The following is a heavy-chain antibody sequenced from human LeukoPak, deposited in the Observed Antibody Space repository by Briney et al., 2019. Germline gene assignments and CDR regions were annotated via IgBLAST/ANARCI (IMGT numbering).Heavy chain of an antibody. J-gene: IGHJ6*03. CDR3: ARDSVAAAGRCMDV. CDR1: GGTFSSYA. Sequence: SVKVSRKASGGTFSSYAISWVRQAPGQGLEWMGGIIPIFGTANYAQKFQGRVTITTDESTSTAYMELSSLRSEDTAVYYCARDSVAAAGRCMDVWGKGTTVTVSS. V-gene: IGHV1-69*05. CDR2: IIPIFGTA. D-gene: IGHD6-13*01.